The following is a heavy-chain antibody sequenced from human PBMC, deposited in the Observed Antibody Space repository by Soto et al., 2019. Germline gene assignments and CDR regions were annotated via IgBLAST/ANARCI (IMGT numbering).Heavy chain of an antibody. V-gene: IGHV3-43D*04. CDR3: ATGVAAAGPFDY. CDR2: ISWDGGST. CDR1: GFTFDDYA. Sequence: LRLSCAASGFTFDDYAMHWVRQAPGKGLEWVSLISWDGGSTYYADSVKGRFTISRDNSKNSLYLQMNSLRAEDTALYYCATGVAAAGPFDYWGQGTLVTVSS. D-gene: IGHD6-13*01. J-gene: IGHJ4*02.